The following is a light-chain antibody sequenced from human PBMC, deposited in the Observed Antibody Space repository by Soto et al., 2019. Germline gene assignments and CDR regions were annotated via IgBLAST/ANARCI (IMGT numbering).Light chain of an antibody. J-gene: IGKJ5*01. Sequence: EIVLRRSPGTLSLSPGERATLSCSASQSVSSSYLAWYQQKPGQAPRLLIYGASTRATGVPPTFSGSASGTEFTLTISSLEPEDFAVYYCQQRSNWLITFGQGTRLEIK. CDR2: GAS. CDR3: QQRSNWLIT. CDR1: QSVSSSY. V-gene: IGKV3D-20*02.